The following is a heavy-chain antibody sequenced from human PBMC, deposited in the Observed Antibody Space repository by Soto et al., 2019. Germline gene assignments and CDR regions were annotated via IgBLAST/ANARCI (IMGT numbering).Heavy chain of an antibody. CDR3: VSEKRTVGGTRGYFDY. D-gene: IGHD6-19*01. J-gene: IGHJ4*02. CDR2: IYYSGST. CDR1: GGSISSYD. Sequence: PSETLSLTCTVSGGSISSYDWSWIRQPPGKGLEWIGYIYYSGSTNYNPSLKSRVTISVDTSKNQFSLKLSSVTAADTAVYYCVSEKRTVGGTRGYFDYWGQGTLVTVPS. V-gene: IGHV4-59*01.